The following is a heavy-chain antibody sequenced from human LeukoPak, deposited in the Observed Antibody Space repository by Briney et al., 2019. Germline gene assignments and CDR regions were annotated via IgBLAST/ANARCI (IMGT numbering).Heavy chain of an antibody. J-gene: IGHJ2*01. CDR1: RFTISSYA. V-gene: IGHV3-23*01. CDR2: ISGSSGST. CDR3: TTPLRFLEWLPRSNYWYFDL. Sequence: GGSLRLSCAASRFTISSYAMSWVRQAPGKGLEWVSGISGSSGSTYYADSVKGRFTIARDKSKNTVYLQMNSLRAEDTAVYYCTTPLRFLEWLPRSNYWYFDLWGRGTLVTVSS. D-gene: IGHD3-3*01.